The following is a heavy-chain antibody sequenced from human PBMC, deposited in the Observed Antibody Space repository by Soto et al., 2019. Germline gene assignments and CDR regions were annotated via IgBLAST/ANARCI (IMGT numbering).Heavy chain of an antibody. J-gene: IGHJ4*02. CDR2: IYYSGNT. D-gene: IGHD3-10*01. Sequence: SETLSLTCTVSGGSINNYYWSWIRQPPGKGLEWIGYIYYSGNTNYNPSFKSRVTISVDTSKNQFSLKVNSVTAADTAIYYCARHGSSRANWEYWGQGALVTVSS. CDR3: ARHGSSRANWEY. CDR1: GGSINNYY. V-gene: IGHV4-59*08.